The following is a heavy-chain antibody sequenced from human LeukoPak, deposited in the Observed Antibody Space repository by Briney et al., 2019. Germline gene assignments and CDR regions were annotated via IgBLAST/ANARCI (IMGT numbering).Heavy chain of an antibody. CDR2: ISYDGSNK. V-gene: IGHV3-30*04. CDR3: TRAREAFDI. Sequence: GRSLRLSCAASRFTFSSYAMHWVRQAPDKGLEWVAVISYDGSNKYYADSVKGRFTISRDNSKNTLYLQMNSLRAEDTAVYYCTRAREAFDIWGQGTMVTVSS. J-gene: IGHJ3*02. CDR1: RFTFSSYA.